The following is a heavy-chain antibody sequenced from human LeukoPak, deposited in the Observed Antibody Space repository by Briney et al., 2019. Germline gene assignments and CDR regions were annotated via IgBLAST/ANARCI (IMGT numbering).Heavy chain of an antibody. V-gene: IGHV4-4*07. D-gene: IGHD3-10*01. CDR2: MYVSGST. CDR3: ARDKVRGVKAYLSWFDP. CDR1: GDSISSYY. J-gene: IGHJ5*02. Sequence: SETLSLTCTVSGDSISSYYWSWIRQPAGKGLEWIGRMYVSGSTNYNPSLKSRVTMSVDTSKNQFSLKVTSVTAADTAFYYCARDKVRGVKAYLSWFDPWGQGILVTVST.